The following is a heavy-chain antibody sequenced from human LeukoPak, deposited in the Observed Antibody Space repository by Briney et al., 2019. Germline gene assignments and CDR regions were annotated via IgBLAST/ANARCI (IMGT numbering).Heavy chain of an antibody. CDR1: GDSISTYY. CDR2: THTSGNT. V-gene: IGHV4-4*07. J-gene: IGHJ4*02. CDR3: ARENSGGYLFDY. Sequence: TSETLSLTCTVSGDSISTYYWSWIRQPAGKGMEWIGRTHTSGNTIYNPSLKSRVTMSLDTSNNQLSLKLSSVTAAGTAVYYCARENSGGYLFDYWGQGTLVTVSS. D-gene: IGHD3-22*01.